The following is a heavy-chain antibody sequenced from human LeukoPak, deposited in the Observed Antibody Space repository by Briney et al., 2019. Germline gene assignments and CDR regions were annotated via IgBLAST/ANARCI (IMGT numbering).Heavy chain of an antibody. D-gene: IGHD5-24*01. V-gene: IGHV1-69*05. CDR3: ARAGRWLQSNWFDP. Sequence: ASVKVSCTASGGTFSSYAISWVRQAPGQGLEWMGGIIPIFGTANYAQKFQGRVTITTDESTSTAYMELSSLRSEDTAVYYCARAGRWLQSNWFDPWGQGTLVTVSS. J-gene: IGHJ5*02. CDR1: GGTFSSYA. CDR2: IIPIFGTA.